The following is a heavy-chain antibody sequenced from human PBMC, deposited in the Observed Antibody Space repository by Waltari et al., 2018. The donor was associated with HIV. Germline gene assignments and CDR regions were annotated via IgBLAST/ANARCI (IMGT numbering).Heavy chain of an antibody. J-gene: IGHJ4*02. D-gene: IGHD5-12*01. CDR2: ISSSSSTI. CDR1: GFTFSSYS. CDR3: ASNSRGMATEKGY. Sequence: EVQLVESGGGLVQPGGSLRLSCAASGFTFSSYSMNWVRQAPGKGLEWVSYISSSSSTIYYADSVKGRFTISRDNAKNSLYLQMNSLRDEDTAVYYCASNSRGMATEKGYWGQGTLVTVSS. V-gene: IGHV3-48*02.